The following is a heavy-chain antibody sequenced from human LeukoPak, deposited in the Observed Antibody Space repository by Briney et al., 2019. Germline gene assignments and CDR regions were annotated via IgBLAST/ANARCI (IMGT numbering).Heavy chain of an antibody. Sequence: SGTLSPTCTSLGGSISSYHWGWFRQPPGKGLGGFGNFYYIGGTDYNPSLRSRVATSADTSKNQFSPKLSSVTAADTAVYYCARTTEGGYCYDFCYYYYMDIWGKGTTVTISS. CDR3: ARTTEGGYCYDFCYYYYMDI. D-gene: IGHD5-18*01. CDR1: GGSISSYH. V-gene: IGHV4-59*01. CDR2: FYYIGGT. J-gene: IGHJ6*03.